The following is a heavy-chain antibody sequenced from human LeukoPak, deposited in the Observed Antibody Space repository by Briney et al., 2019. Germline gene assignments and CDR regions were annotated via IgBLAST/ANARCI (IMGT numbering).Heavy chain of an antibody. V-gene: IGHV3-66*01. CDR1: GFTVSSNY. J-gene: IGHJ5*02. CDR2: IYSGGST. CDR3: ARDVRWFGGLGREGWFDP. D-gene: IGHD3-10*01. Sequence: GGSLRLSCAASGFTVSSNYMSWVRQAPGKGLESASVIYSGGSTYYADSVKGRFTIYRDNSKNTLYLQMNSLRAEDTAVYYCARDVRWFGGLGREGWFDPWGQGTLVTVSS.